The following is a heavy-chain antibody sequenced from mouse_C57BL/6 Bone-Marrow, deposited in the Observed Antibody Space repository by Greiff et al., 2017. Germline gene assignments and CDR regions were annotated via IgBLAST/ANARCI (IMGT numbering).Heavy chain of an antibody. Sequence: QVQLQQPGAELVMPGASVKLSCKASGYTFTSYWMHWVKQRPGQGLEWIGEIDPSDSYPNYNQKFKGKSTFTVDKSSSTAYMQLSSLTSEDSAVYYCARSWGNYVSYWYFDVWGTGTTVTVSS. CDR1: GYTFTSYW. CDR2: IDPSDSYP. D-gene: IGHD2-1*01. J-gene: IGHJ1*03. CDR3: ARSWGNYVSYWYFDV. V-gene: IGHV1-69*01.